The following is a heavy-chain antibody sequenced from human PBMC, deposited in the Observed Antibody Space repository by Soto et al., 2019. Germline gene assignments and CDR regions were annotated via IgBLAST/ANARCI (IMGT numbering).Heavy chain of an antibody. V-gene: IGHV3-74*01. CDR1: GFTFSSYW. Sequence: WGSLRLSCAASGFTFSSYWMHWVRQAPGKGLVWVSRINSDGSSTSYADSVKGRFTISRDNAKNTLYLQMNSLRAEDTAVYYCAREVPAAIRYYYYGMDVWGQGTTVTVSS. J-gene: IGHJ6*02. D-gene: IGHD2-2*01. CDR2: INSDGSST. CDR3: AREVPAAIRYYYYGMDV.